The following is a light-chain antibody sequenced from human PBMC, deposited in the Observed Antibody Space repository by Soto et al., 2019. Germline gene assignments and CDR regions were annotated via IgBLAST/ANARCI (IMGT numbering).Light chain of an antibody. J-gene: IGLJ2*01. CDR3: CSYAGSYPV. CDR2: DVS. CDR1: SSDVGGYNF. V-gene: IGLV2-11*01. Sequence: QSALTQPRSVSGSPGQSVTISCTGTSSDVGGYNFVSWYQQHPGEAPKLMIYDVSKRPSGVPDRFSGSKSGNTASLTISGLQAEDEADYYCCSYAGSYPVFGGGTKLTVL.